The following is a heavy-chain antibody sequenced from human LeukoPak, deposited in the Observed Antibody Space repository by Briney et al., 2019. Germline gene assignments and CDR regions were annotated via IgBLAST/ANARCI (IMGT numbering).Heavy chain of an antibody. Sequence: GGSLRLSCAASGFTFSSYWMSWVRQAPGKRLEWVANIKQDGSEKYYVDSVKGRFTISRDNAKNSLYLQMNSLRAEDTAVYYCARMRYCSSTSCYTNLFDYWGQGTLVTVSS. CDR3: ARMRYCSSTSCYTNLFDY. CDR2: IKQDGSEK. V-gene: IGHV3-7*01. D-gene: IGHD2-2*02. CDR1: GFTFSSYW. J-gene: IGHJ4*02.